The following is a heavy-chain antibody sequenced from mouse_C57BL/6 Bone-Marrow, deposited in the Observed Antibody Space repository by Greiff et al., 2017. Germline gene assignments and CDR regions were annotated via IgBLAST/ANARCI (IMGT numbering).Heavy chain of an antibody. CDR1: GYTFTSSW. J-gene: IGHJ2*01. Sequence: QVQLQQPGAELVKPGASVKMSCKASGYTFTSSWITCVKQRPGQGLEWIGDLYPGSGSTNYNEKFKSKATLTVDTSSSTAYMQLSSLTSEDSAVYYCAREGTYYSNYGYYFDYWGQGTTLTVSS. CDR3: AREGTYYSNYGYYFDY. V-gene: IGHV1-55*01. CDR2: LYPGSGST. D-gene: IGHD2-5*01.